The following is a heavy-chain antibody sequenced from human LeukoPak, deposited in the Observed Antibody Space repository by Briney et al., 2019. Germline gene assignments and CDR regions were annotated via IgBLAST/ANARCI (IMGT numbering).Heavy chain of an antibody. CDR2: FDPEDGET. Sequence: ASVKVSCKVSGYTLTELSMHWVRQAPGKGLEWMGGFDPEDGETIYAQKLQGRVTMTTDTSTSTAYMELRSLRSDDTAVYYCARTGGRVTMVRGVHYFDYWGQGTLVTVSS. V-gene: IGHV1-24*01. D-gene: IGHD3-10*01. CDR3: ARTGGRVTMVRGVHYFDY. CDR1: GYTLTELS. J-gene: IGHJ4*02.